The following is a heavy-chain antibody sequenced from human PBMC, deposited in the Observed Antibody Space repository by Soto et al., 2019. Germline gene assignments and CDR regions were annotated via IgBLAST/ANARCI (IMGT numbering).Heavy chain of an antibody. CDR3: ARDTRGPCYDFWSGYYTGCGMDV. Sequence: GGSLRLSCAASGFTFSSYSMNWVRQAPGKGLEWVSSISSSSSYIYYADSVKGRFTISRDNAKNSLYLQMSSLRAEDTAVYYCARDTRGPCYDFWSGYYTGCGMDVWGQGTTVTVSS. V-gene: IGHV3-21*01. J-gene: IGHJ6*02. D-gene: IGHD3-3*01. CDR2: ISSSSSYI. CDR1: GFTFSSYS.